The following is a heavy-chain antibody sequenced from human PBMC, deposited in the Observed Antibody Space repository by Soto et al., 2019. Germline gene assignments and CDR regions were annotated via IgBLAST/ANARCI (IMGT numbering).Heavy chain of an antibody. V-gene: IGHV4-59*08. CDR1: GGSISSYY. J-gene: IGHJ4*02. D-gene: IGHD2-15*01. CDR3: ARRYGGNLDY. Sequence: QVQLQESGPGLVKPSETLSLTCTVSGGSISSYYWTWIRQPPGKGLEWIGYIYYSGSTNYNPSLTSRVTIAVDTSKNQFSLTLSSVTAADAAVYYCARRYGGNLDYWGQGTLVTVSS. CDR2: IYYSGST.